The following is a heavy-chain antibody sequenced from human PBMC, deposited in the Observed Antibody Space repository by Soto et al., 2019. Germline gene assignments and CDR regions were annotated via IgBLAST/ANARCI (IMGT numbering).Heavy chain of an antibody. V-gene: IGHV3-11*01. J-gene: IGHJ4*02. Sequence: GGSLRLSCAASGFTFSDYCMGWIRQAPGKGLEWVSYISSSGSTIYYADSVKGRFTISRDNAKNSLYLQMNSLRAEDTAVYYCARDPREYYFDYWGQGSLVTVSS. CDR3: ARDPREYYFDY. CDR1: GFTFSDYC. CDR2: ISSSGSTI.